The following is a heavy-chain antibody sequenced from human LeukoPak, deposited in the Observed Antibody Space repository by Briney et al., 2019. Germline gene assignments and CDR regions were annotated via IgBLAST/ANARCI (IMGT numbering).Heavy chain of an antibody. CDR3: ARGDVGPRLGY. D-gene: IGHD1-26*01. J-gene: IGHJ4*02. Sequence: SETLSLTCAVYGGSFSGYYWSWVRQPPGKGLEWIGEMNPRGGTDYTPSLKSRVTMSVDTSKNQFSLKMTSVTAAGTAVYYCARGDVGPRLGYWGQGTLVTVSS. CDR2: MNPRGGT. V-gene: IGHV4-34*01. CDR1: GGSFSGYY.